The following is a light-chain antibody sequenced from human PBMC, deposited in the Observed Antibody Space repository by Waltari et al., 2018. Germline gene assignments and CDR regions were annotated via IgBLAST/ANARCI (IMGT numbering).Light chain of an antibody. CDR2: EGS. CDR3: CSYAGSSTLL. CDR1: SSDVGSYNS. J-gene: IGLJ2*01. V-gene: IGLV2-23*01. Sequence: QSALTQPASVSGSPGHSLTLSCTGTSSDVGSYNSVSWYQQHPGKAPKLIMYEGSKLPSGVSNRFSGSKSGNTASLTISGLQAEDEADYYCCSYAGSSTLLFGGGTKVTVL.